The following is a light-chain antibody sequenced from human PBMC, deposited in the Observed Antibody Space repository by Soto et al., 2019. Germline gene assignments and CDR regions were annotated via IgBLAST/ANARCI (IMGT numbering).Light chain of an antibody. V-gene: IGKV3-20*01. CDR3: QQYGSSLFT. Sequence: EIVLPQSPATLSLSPGERAPLSCRASQSVSSSSLAWYQQKPGQAPRLLIYGASSRATGIPDRFSGSGSGTDFTLTISRLEPEDFAVYYCQQYGSSLFTFGPGTKVDIK. CDR1: QSVSSSS. J-gene: IGKJ3*01. CDR2: GAS.